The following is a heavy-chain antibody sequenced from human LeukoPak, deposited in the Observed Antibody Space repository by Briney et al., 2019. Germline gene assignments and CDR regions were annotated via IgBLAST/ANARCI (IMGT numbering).Heavy chain of an antibody. V-gene: IGHV4-38-2*02. CDR3: ARHIPLWFTARVLHAFDI. CDR1: GYSISSGYY. CDR2: IYHSGST. J-gene: IGHJ3*02. Sequence: PSETLSLTCTVSGYSISSGYYWGWMRQPPGKGLEGMGSIYHSGSTYYNPARKSRGARSVDTSKNHFSLKLSSVTAADPAVYYCARHIPLWFTARVLHAFDIRRQPTMVTVSS. D-gene: IGHD5-18*01.